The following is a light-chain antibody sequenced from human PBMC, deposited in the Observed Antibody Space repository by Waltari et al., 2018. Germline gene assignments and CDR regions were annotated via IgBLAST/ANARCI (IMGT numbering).Light chain of an antibody. V-gene: IGLV1-40*01. CDR1: DSNIDSFG. CDR3: QSYDNSLRGSEL. J-gene: IGLJ3*02. Sequence: QSVLTQAPSVAGAPGQRVTISCTGGDSNIDSFGVNWHQHLPGRVPKLIIYENTNRPSGVPDRFSGSKSGTSASLAIDGLQPEDEGDYYCQSYDNSLRGSELFGGGTKVTV. CDR2: ENT.